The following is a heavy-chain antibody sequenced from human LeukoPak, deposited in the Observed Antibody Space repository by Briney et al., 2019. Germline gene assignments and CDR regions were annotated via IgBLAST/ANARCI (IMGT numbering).Heavy chain of an antibody. V-gene: IGHV3-30-3*01. J-gene: IGHJ4*02. Sequence: PGGSLRLSCAASGFTFSSYAMHWVRQAPGKGLEWVAVISYDGSNKYYADSVKGRFTISRDNSKNTLYLQMNSLRAEDTAVYYCARLVVAARSVDYWGQGTLVTVSS. CDR2: ISYDGSNK. CDR3: ARLVVAARSVDY. CDR1: GFTFSSYA. D-gene: IGHD2-15*01.